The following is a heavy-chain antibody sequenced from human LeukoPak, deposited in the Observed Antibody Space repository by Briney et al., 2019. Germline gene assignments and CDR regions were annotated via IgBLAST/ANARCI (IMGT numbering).Heavy chain of an antibody. CDR1: GFTFSSYS. Sequence: GGSLRLSCAASGFTFSSYSMSWVRQAPGKGLEWVSAINCSGGSTYYADSVKGRFAISRDNSKNTLYLQMNSLRAEDTAVYYCANSDFWSGYDARLSYYFDYWGQGTLVTVSS. CDR3: ANSDFWSGYDARLSYYFDY. J-gene: IGHJ4*02. V-gene: IGHV3-23*01. CDR2: INCSGGST. D-gene: IGHD3-3*01.